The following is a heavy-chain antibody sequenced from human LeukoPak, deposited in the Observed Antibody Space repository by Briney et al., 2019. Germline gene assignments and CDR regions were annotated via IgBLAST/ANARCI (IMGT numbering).Heavy chain of an antibody. V-gene: IGHV3-9*01. CDR1: GFTFDDYA. D-gene: IGHD6-13*01. Sequence: PGRSLRLSCAASGFTFDDYAMHCVRQAPGKGLEWVSGISWNRVSIGYADSVKGRFTISRDNAKNSLYLQMNSLRAEDTALYYCAKDSGYSSSHFDYWGQGTLVIV. CDR3: AKDSGYSSSHFDY. J-gene: IGHJ4*02. CDR2: ISWNRVSI.